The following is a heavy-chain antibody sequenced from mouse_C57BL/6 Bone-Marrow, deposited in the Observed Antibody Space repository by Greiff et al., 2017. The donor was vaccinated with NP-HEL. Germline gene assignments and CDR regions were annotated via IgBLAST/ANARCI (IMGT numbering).Heavy chain of an antibody. V-gene: IGHV5-6*01. CDR2: ISSGGSYT. J-gene: IGHJ2*01. D-gene: IGHD1-1*01. Sequence: EVKLMESGGDLVKPGGSLKLSCAASGFTFSSYGMSWVRQTPDKRLEWVATISSGGSYTYYPDSVKGRFTISRDNAKNTLYLQMSSLKSEDTAMYYCASLGNLLLRYYFDYWGQGTTLTVSS. CDR1: GFTFSSYG. CDR3: ASLGNLLLRYYFDY.